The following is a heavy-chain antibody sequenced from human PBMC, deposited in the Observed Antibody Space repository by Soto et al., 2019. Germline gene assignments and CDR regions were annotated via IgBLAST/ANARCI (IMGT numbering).Heavy chain of an antibody. J-gene: IGHJ5*02. V-gene: IGHV4-34*01. D-gene: IGHD6-13*01. Sequence: SETLSLTCAVYGGSFSGYYWSWIRQPPGKGLEWIGEINHSGGTNYNPSLKSRVTISVDTSKNQFSLKLSSVTAADTAVYYCARCIAAAGTKYNWFDPWGQGTLVTVSS. CDR1: GGSFSGYY. CDR3: ARCIAAAGTKYNWFDP. CDR2: INHSGGT.